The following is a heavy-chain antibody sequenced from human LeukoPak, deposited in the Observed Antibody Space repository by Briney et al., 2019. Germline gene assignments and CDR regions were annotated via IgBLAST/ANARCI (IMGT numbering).Heavy chain of an antibody. Sequence: SETLSLTCTVSGGSISSYYWSWIRQPPGKGLEWIGYIYYSGSTNYNPSLKSRVTISVDTSKNQFSLKLSSVTAADTAVYYCAVHVGALLEWLYNWFDPWGQGTLVTVSS. CDR1: GGSISSYY. J-gene: IGHJ5*02. CDR3: AVHVGALLEWLYNWFDP. V-gene: IGHV4-59*12. CDR2: IYYSGST. D-gene: IGHD3-3*01.